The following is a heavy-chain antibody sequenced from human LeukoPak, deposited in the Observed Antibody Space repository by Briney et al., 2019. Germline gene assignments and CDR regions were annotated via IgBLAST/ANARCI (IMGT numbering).Heavy chain of an antibody. J-gene: IGHJ4*02. V-gene: IGHV1-69*02. CDR1: GGTFSSYT. Sequence: SVKVFCKASGGTFSSYTISWVRHAPGQGLEWMGRIIPILGIANYAQKFQGRVTINADKSTSTAYMELSSLRSEDTAVYYCARSMPGWSSSSWYLGYWGQGTLVTVSS. D-gene: IGHD6-13*01. CDR2: IIPILGIA. CDR3: ARSMPGWSSSSWYLGY.